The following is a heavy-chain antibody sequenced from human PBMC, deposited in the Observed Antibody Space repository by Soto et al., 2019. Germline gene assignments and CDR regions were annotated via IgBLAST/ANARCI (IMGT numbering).Heavy chain of an antibody. CDR1: GGSFSGYY. J-gene: IGHJ6*02. D-gene: IGHD2-2*01. CDR2: INHSGST. Sequence: QVQLQQWGAGLLKPSETLSLTCAVYGGSFSGYYWSWIRQHPGTGLEWIGEINHSGSTNYNPSLKSRVIISVDTSKKQFSLKLSSVKAADTAVYYCARGLRYCSSTSCYGGNYYYGMDVWGQGTTVTVSS. V-gene: IGHV4-34*01. CDR3: ARGLRYCSSTSCYGGNYYYGMDV.